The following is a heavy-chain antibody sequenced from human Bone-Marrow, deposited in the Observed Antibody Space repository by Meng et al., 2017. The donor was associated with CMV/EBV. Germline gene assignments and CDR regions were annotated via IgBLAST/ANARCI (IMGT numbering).Heavy chain of an antibody. J-gene: IGHJ6*02. CDR3: ARGYCSGGSCYGHYGMDV. D-gene: IGHD2-15*01. CDR2: IYPGDSDT. CDR1: GYRFTNYW. Sequence: GGSLRLSCKASGYRFTNYWIGWVRQMPGKGLEWMGIIYPGDSDTRYSPSFQGQVTISADKSITTAYLQWSSLKASDTAMYYCARGYCSGGSCYGHYGMDVWGQGPTVTFYS. V-gene: IGHV5-51*01.